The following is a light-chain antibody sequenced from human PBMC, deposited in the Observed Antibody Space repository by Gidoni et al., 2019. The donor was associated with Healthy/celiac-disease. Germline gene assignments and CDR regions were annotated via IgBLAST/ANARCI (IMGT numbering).Light chain of an antibody. CDR2: DAS. Sequence: EIVLTQPPATLSLSPGERATLSCRASQSVSSYLAWYQQNPGQAPRLLIYDASNRATGIPARFSGSGSGTDFTLTISSLEPEDFAVYYCQQRSNWPITFGQGTRLEIK. V-gene: IGKV3-11*01. CDR1: QSVSSY. J-gene: IGKJ5*01. CDR3: QQRSNWPIT.